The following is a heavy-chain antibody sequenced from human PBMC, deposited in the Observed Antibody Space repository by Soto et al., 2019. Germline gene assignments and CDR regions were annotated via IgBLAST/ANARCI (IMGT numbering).Heavy chain of an antibody. D-gene: IGHD4-17*01. CDR2: IYWNDDT. V-gene: IGHV2-5*01. CDR3: AHRGYGNYPRDNWFDP. Sequence: QITLKESGPTLVKPTQPLTLTCTFSGFSLTTAGAGVGWIRQPPGKALEWLALIYWNDDTRYSPSLKSRLTTTKDTSKNQVVLRMTNMDPGDTATYYCAHRGYGNYPRDNWFDPWGQGILVIVSS. J-gene: IGHJ5*02. CDR1: GFSLTTAGAG.